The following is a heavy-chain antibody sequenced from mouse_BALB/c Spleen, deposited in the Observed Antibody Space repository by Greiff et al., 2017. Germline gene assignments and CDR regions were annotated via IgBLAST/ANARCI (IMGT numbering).Heavy chain of an antibody. D-gene: IGHD2-14*01. CDR2: ISSGGSYT. V-gene: IGHV5-6-4*01. J-gene: IGHJ4*01. CDR1: GFTFSSYT. CDR3: TREGDYRYDDYAMDY. Sequence: EVQRVESGGGLVKPGGSLKLSCAASGFTFSSYTMSWVRQTPEKRLEWVATISSGGSYTYYPDSVKVRFTISRDNAKNTLYLQMSSLKSEDTAMYYCTREGDYRYDDYAMDYWGQGTSVTVSS.